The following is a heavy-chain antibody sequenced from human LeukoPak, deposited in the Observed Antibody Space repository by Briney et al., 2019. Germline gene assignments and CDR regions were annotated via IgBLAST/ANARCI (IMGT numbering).Heavy chain of an antibody. Sequence: PGGSLGNSFDATGFTCGDYYMSLIRQAPEKRLEWVSYISSSGSTIYYADSVKGRFTISRDNAKNSLYLQMNSLRAEDTAVYYCARERYSSSYYYYYYGMDVWGQGTTVTVSS. CDR3: ARERYSSSYYYYYYGMDV. CDR2: ISSSGSTI. CDR1: GFTCGDYY. J-gene: IGHJ6*02. V-gene: IGHV3-11*01. D-gene: IGHD6-13*01.